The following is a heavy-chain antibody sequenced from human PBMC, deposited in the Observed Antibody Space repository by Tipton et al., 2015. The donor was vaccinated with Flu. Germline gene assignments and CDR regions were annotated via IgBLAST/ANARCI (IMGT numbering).Heavy chain of an antibody. CDR3: ARVVTIRFDP. CDR2: IYYSGST. CDR1: GGSISSYY. D-gene: IGHD3-9*01. J-gene: IGHJ5*02. Sequence: LRLSCTVSGGSISSYYWSWIRQPPGKGLEWIGYIYYSGSTNYNPSLKSRVTISVDTSKSQFSLKLSSVTAADTAVYYCARVVTIRFDPWGQGTLVTVSS. V-gene: IGHV4-59*01.